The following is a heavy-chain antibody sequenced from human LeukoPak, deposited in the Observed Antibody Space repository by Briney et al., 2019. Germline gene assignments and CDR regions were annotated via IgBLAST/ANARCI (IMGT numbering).Heavy chain of an antibody. J-gene: IGHJ4*02. V-gene: IGHV4-59*08. CDR2: IYYSGST. CDR1: GGSINTYY. CDR3: ARGTAITGYYFDY. D-gene: IGHD1-20*01. Sequence: SETLSLTCTVSGGSINTYYWSWIRQPPGKGLEWIGYIYYSGSTNYNPSLKSRVTISVDTSKNQFSLKLSSVTAADTAVYYCARGTAITGYYFDYWGQGTLVTVSS.